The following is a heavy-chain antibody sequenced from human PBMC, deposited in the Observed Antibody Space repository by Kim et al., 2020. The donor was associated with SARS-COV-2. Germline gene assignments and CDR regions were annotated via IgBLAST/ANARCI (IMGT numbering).Heavy chain of an antibody. CDR3: AHTLGYCSGGSCYSASDFDS. J-gene: IGHJ4*02. Sequence: SGPTLVNPTQTLTLTCTFSGFSLSTSGVGVGWIRQPPGKALEWLALIYWDDDKRYSPSLKSRLTITKDTSKNQVVLTMTNMDPVDTATYYCAHTLGYCSGGSCYSASDFDSWGQGTLVTVSS. V-gene: IGHV2-5*02. CDR1: GFSLSTSGVG. CDR2: IYWDDDK. D-gene: IGHD2-15*01.